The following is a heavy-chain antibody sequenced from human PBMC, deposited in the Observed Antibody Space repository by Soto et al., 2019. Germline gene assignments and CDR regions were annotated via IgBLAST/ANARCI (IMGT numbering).Heavy chain of an antibody. J-gene: IGHJ4*02. CDR3: AYRVTAIRGFDH. Sequence: EVQLVQSGAELKKPGTTVKISCKVSGYTFTDHYLHWLQQAPGKGLEWMGLVYPEDNETIYGYNFKGRITMTADPSTDTAYMELSSLTSVDTAGYYCAYRVTAIRGFDHWGQGTLVTVSS. CDR2: VYPEDNET. CDR1: GYTFTDHY. D-gene: IGHD2-21*02. V-gene: IGHV1-69-2*01.